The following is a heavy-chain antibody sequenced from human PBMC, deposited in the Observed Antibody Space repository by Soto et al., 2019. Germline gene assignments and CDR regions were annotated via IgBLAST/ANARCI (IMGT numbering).Heavy chain of an antibody. Sequence: QVQLVQSGAEVKQPGASVKVSCKASGYTFTNYGFTWVRQAPGQGLEWLGWISTYNGNTKYAQKVQGRLTMTTDTSTSTANMELTSWRSDDTALYYWARTTVTASDYDMDVWGKGSTVTVSS. D-gene: IGHD4-17*01. J-gene: IGHJ6*03. CDR2: ISTYNGNT. CDR3: ARTTVTASDYDMDV. V-gene: IGHV1-18*01. CDR1: GYTFTNYG.